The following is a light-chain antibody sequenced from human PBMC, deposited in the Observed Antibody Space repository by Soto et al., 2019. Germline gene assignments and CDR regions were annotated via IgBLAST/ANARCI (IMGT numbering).Light chain of an antibody. Sequence: EIVMTQSPATLSVSPGERATLSCRASQRVSIDVAWYQQTPGQAPRLLIYGASTRAPGIPVTFSGSASGTKFTLSINSLQYEDYTVYYCQQSKNWPLAFGQGTKVDIK. CDR2: GAS. J-gene: IGKJ1*01. CDR1: QRVSID. CDR3: QQSKNWPLA. V-gene: IGKV3-15*01.